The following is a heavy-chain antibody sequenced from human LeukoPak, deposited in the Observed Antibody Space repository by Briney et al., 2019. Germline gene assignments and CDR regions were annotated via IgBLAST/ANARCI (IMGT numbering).Heavy chain of an antibody. CDR1: GFTSHDYA. CDR3: AKGLGVASLIVDALDM. V-gene: IGHV3-9*02. J-gene: IGHJ3*02. D-gene: IGHD3/OR15-3a*01. CDR2: ITWNSGSV. Sequence: GGSLRLSCAASGFTSHDYAMHWVRQVPGKGLEWVSGITWNSGSVLYADSVRGRFTISRDNAKNSLYLQMNSLRPEDMAFYYCAKGLGVASLIVDALDMWGQGTMVTV.